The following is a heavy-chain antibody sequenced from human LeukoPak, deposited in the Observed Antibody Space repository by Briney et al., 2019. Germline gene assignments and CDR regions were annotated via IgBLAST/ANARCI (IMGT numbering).Heavy chain of an antibody. V-gene: IGHV1-46*01. CDR1: GYTFTSYY. CDR3: ARVGQQLVLSNWFDP. D-gene: IGHD6-13*01. CDR2: INPSGGST. Sequence: GASVKVSCKASGYTFTSYYMHWVRQAPGQGLEWMGIINPSGGSTSYAQKFQGRVTMTRDTSTSTVYMELSSLRSEDTAVYYCARVGQQLVLSNWFDPWGQGTLVTVSS. J-gene: IGHJ5*02.